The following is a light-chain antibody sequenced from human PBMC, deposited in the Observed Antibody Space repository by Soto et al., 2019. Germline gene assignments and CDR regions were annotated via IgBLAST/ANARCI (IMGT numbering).Light chain of an antibody. CDR2: DAS. V-gene: IGKV1-5*01. J-gene: IGKJ1*01. CDR3: QQYSRYSWT. Sequence: DIPMTQSPSTLSASVGDRVTITCRASHTIGDWLAWYQQKPGKAPNLLIYDASILQSGVPSRFSGSGSGTEFTLTISSLQTDDLATYDGQQYSRYSWTFGKGTKVEI. CDR1: HTIGDW.